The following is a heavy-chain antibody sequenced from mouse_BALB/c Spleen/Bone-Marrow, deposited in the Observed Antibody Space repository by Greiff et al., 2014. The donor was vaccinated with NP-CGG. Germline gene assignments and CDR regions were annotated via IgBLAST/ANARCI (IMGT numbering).Heavy chain of an antibody. CDR3: ARGGHDFSLDY. CDR1: GYTFTDNW. J-gene: IGHJ4*01. D-gene: IGHD2-4*01. V-gene: IGHV1-69*01. Sequence: QVQLQQSGAELGMPGASVKMSCKASGYTFTDNWIYWVKQRPGQGQEWIGAVDTSDSYTNFNQKFMGKASLTVDASSSTAYMQVSSLTSDDSAVYYCARGGHDFSLDYWGQGTSVTVSS. CDR2: VDTSDSYT.